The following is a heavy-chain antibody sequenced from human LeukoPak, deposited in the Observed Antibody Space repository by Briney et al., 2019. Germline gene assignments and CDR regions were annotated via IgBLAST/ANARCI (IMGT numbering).Heavy chain of an antibody. CDR2: VYYSGTT. CDR3: ARLNGYITDY. CDR1: GGSISSYY. J-gene: IGHJ4*02. V-gene: IGHV4-59*01. Sequence: SETLSLTCTVSGGSISSYYWSWIRQPPGKGLEWIGYVYYSGTTDYNLSLKSRVTMSVDTSQRQFSLRLSSVTTADTAVYYCARLNGYITDYWGQGTLVTASS. D-gene: IGHD5-24*01.